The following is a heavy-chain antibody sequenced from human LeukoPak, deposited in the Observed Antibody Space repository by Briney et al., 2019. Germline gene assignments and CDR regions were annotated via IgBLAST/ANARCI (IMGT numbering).Heavy chain of an antibody. J-gene: IGHJ3*02. Sequence: PSQTLSLTCTVSGGSISSGSYYWSWIRQPAGKGLEWIGRIYTSGSTNYNPSLKSRVTISVDTSKNQFSLKLSSVTAADTAVYYCARDPRSVGAFDIWGQGTMVTVFS. D-gene: IGHD2-15*01. CDR1: GGSISSGSYY. CDR3: ARDPRSVGAFDI. V-gene: IGHV4-61*02. CDR2: IYTSGST.